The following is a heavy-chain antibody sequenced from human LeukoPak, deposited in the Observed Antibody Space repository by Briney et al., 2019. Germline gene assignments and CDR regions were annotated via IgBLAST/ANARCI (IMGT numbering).Heavy chain of an antibody. CDR2: IYYSGST. CDR3: ARRGNFFYDSGAYYVNIFVS. Sequence: PETLSLTCTVSGGSISSSSYYWGWIRQPPGKGLEWIGSIYYSGSTHYNPSLNSRVTISVDTSKNQFSLKLSSATAADTAVYYCARRGNFFYDSGAYYVNIFVSWGQGTVVTASS. D-gene: IGHD3-22*01. J-gene: IGHJ4*02. CDR1: GGSISSSSYY. V-gene: IGHV4-39*01.